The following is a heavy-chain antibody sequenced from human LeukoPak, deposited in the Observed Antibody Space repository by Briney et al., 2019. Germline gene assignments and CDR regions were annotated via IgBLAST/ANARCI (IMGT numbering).Heavy chain of an antibody. J-gene: IGHJ4*02. V-gene: IGHV3-66*01. CDR2: IYSGGST. Sequence: PGGSLRLSCAASGFTVSSNYMSWVRQAPGKGLEWVSVIYSGGSTYYADSVKGRFTISRDNSKNTLYLQMNSLRAEDTAVYYCASRPYYYDSSGYYVNWGQGTLVTVSS. D-gene: IGHD3-22*01. CDR3: ASRPYYYDSSGYYVN. CDR1: GFTVSSNY.